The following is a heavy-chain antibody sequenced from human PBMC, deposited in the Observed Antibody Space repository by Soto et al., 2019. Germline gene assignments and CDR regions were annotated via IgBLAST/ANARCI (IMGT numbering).Heavy chain of an antibody. CDR2: IKSKTDGGTI. D-gene: IGHD4-17*01. J-gene: IGHJ4*01. V-gene: IGHV3-15*01. CDR1: GFSFNNAW. CDR3: SFQESTTETTFEY. Sequence: EVLLVESGGGLVKPGGSLRLSCEASGFSFNNAWMSWIRQAPGKGLEWVGRIKSKTDGGTIDYAAPVKGRFTISRDDSKNTLYLQMNSLKNEDTAVYYCSFQESTTETTFEYWGHGTLVTVSS.